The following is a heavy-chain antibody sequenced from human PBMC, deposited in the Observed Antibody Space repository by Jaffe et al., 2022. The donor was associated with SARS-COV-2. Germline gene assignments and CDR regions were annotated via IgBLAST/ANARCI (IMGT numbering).Heavy chain of an antibody. D-gene: IGHD3-10*01. CDR2: IKQDGSER. Sequence: EVHLVESGGGLVQPGGSLRLSCAASGFTFSSFWMSWVRQAPGKGLEWVANIKQDGSERHYVDSVKGRFTVSRDNAKNAVHLQMNSLRAEDTAVYYCARDPYYYGSGSDYWGQGTQVTVSS. J-gene: IGHJ4*02. V-gene: IGHV3-7*01. CDR1: GFTFSSFW. CDR3: ARDPYYYGSGSDY.